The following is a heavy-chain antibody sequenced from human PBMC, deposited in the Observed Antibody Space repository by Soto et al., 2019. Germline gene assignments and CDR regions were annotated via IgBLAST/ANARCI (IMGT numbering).Heavy chain of an antibody. V-gene: IGHV1-2*04. CDR3: ARDPPPPFCSGGSCYSGAADY. D-gene: IGHD2-15*01. CDR2: INPNSGGT. J-gene: IGHJ4*02. Sequence: QVQLVQSGAEVKKPGASVKVSCKASGYTFTGYYMHWVRQAPGQGLEWMGWINPNSGGTNYAQKFQGWVTMTRDTSLSTAYMELSRRRSDDTAVFSCARDPPPPFCSGGSCYSGAADYWGQGTLVTVSS. CDR1: GYTFTGYY.